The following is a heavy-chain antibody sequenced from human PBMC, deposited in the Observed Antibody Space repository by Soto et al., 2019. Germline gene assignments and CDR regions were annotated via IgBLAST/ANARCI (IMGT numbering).Heavy chain of an antibody. D-gene: IGHD5-18*01. CDR2: IKQDGSEK. V-gene: IGHV3-7*03. J-gene: IGHJ3*02. CDR1: GFTFSSYW. Sequence: EVQLVESGGGLVQPGGSLRLSCAASGFTFSSYWMSWVRQAPGKGLEWVANIKQDGSEKYYVDSVKGRFTISRDNAKNSLYLQMNSLRAEVTAVYYCARSPPLISYGLGAFDIWGQGTMVTVSS. CDR3: ARSPPLISYGLGAFDI.